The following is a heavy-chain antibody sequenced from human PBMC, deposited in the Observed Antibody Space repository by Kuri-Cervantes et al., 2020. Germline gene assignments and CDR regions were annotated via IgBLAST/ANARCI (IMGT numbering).Heavy chain of an antibody. CDR3: ARDGYYYGSGSYIY. CDR2: ISYDGSNK. D-gene: IGHD3-10*01. Sequence: GGSLRLSCAASGFTFSSYAMHWVRQAPGKGLEWVAVISYDGSNKYYADFVKGRFTISRDNSKNTLYLQMNSLRAEDTAVYYCARDGYYYGSGSYIYWGQGTLVTVSS. CDR1: GFTFSSYA. V-gene: IGHV3-30-3*01. J-gene: IGHJ4*02.